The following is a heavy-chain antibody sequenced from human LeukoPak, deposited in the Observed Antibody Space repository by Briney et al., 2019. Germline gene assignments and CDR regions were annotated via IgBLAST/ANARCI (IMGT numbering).Heavy chain of an antibody. CDR1: GYTLTELS. CDR2: FDPEDGET. J-gene: IGHJ4*02. V-gene: IGHV1-24*01. CDR3: ATAPRIVLMVYAWCFDY. D-gene: IGHD2-8*01. Sequence: ASVKVSCKVSGYTLTELSMHWVRQAPGKGLEWMGGFDPEDGETIYAQKFQGRVTMTEDTSTDTAYMELSSLRSEDTAVYYCATAPRIVLMVYAWCFDYWGQGTLVTVSS.